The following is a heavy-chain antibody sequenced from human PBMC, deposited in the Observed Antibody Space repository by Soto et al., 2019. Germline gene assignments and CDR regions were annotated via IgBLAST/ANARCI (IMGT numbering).Heavy chain of an antibody. Sequence: SETLSLTCTVSGGSISSSSYYWGWIRQPPGKGLEWIGSIYYSGSTYYNPSLKSRVTISVDTSKNQFSLKLSSVTAADTAVYYCARPSGGGITMIVVDNPFDYWGQGTLVTVSS. CDR1: GGSISSSSYY. CDR2: IYYSGST. J-gene: IGHJ4*02. V-gene: IGHV4-39*01. CDR3: ARPSGGGITMIVVDNPFDY. D-gene: IGHD3-22*01.